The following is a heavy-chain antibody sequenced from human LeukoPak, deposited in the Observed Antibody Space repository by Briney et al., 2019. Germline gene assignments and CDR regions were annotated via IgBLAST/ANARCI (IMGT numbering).Heavy chain of an antibody. D-gene: IGHD4-17*01. CDR2: INHSGST. Sequence: SETLPLTCAVYGGSFSGYYWSWIRQPPGKGLEWIGEINHSGSTNYNPSLKSRVTISVDTSKNQFSRKLSSATAADTAVYYCARGVTKAPDAFDIWGQGTMVTVSS. V-gene: IGHV4-34*01. J-gene: IGHJ3*02. CDR3: ARGVTKAPDAFDI. CDR1: GGSFSGYY.